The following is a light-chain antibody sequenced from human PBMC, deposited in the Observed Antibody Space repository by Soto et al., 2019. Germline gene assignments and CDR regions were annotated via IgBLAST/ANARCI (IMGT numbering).Light chain of an antibody. V-gene: IGLV1-40*01. Sequence: QAVVTQPPSVSGAPGQRVTISCTGNASNIGAGYEVHWYQQPPGKAPKLLISGHNIRPSGVPDRFFGSKSGTSASLAINGLQAEDEGDYFCCSYAFSGSPFYVFGSGTKVTVL. CDR1: ASNIGAGYE. CDR2: GHN. CDR3: CSYAFSGSPFYV. J-gene: IGLJ1*01.